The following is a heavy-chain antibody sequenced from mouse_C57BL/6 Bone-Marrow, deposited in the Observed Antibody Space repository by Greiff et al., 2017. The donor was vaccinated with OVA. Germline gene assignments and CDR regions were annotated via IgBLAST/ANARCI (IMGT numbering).Heavy chain of an antibody. J-gene: IGHJ1*03. D-gene: IGHD1-1*01. CDR2: IDPSDSYT. Sequence: QVQLQQPGAELVKPGASVKLSCKASGYTFTSYWMQWVKQRPGQGLEWIGEIDPSDSYTNYNQKFKGKATLTVDTSSSTAYMQLSSLTSEDSAVYYCARILITTVVDLYWYFDVWGTGTTVTVSS. CDR3: ARILITTVVDLYWYFDV. CDR1: GYTFTSYW. V-gene: IGHV1-50*01.